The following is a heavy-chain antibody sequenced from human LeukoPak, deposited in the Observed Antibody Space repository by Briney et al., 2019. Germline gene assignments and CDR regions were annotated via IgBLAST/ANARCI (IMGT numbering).Heavy chain of an antibody. D-gene: IGHD3-10*01. V-gene: IGHV4-61*02. Sequence: SETLCLTCTVSGCSISSDSYYWSCLPQPAGKGLDWIGRICTSRTNYYNASLRSRVTISVDKSQHHFSLKLSSVTDADTAVYYRAREFVYYGSGSLPLAEYFQHWGRGTLVTVS. CDR1: GCSISSDSYY. CDR2: ICTSRTN. J-gene: IGHJ1*01. CDR3: AREFVYYGSGSLPLAEYFQH.